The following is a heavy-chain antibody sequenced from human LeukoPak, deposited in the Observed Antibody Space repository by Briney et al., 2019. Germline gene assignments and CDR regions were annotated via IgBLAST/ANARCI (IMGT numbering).Heavy chain of an antibody. Sequence: GGSLRLSCSACGFIFSSYAMSWVRQAPGKGLECVSAISGSGGSTYYADSVKGRFTISRDNSKNTLYLQINSLRAEDTAVYYCAKDRRKGVLLYYFDYWGQGTLVTVSS. V-gene: IGHV3-23*01. CDR2: ISGSGGST. CDR1: GFIFSSYA. D-gene: IGHD2-15*01. CDR3: AKDRRKGVLLYYFDY. J-gene: IGHJ4*02.